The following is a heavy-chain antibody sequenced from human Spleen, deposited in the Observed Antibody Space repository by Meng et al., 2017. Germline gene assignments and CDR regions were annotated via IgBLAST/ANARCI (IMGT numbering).Heavy chain of an antibody. CDR3: ARDQTTMVRGPSPDAFDI. Sequence: GGSLRLSCAASGFTVSSNYMSWVHQAPGKGLEWVSVIYSGGSTYYADSVKGRFTISRDNSKNTLYLQMNSLRAEDTAVYYCARDQTTMVRGPSPDAFDIWGQGTMVTVSS. CDR2: IYSGGST. CDR1: GFTVSSNY. J-gene: IGHJ3*02. V-gene: IGHV3-66*02. D-gene: IGHD3-10*01.